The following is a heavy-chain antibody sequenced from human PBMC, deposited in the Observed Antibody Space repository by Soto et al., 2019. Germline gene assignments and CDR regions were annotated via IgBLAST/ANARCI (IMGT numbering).Heavy chain of an antibody. J-gene: IGHJ6*02. D-gene: IGHD4-4*01. CDR3: AKDLNTYSTYFRGYGMDV. CDR1: GFTFDDYP. Sequence: DVHLVESGGGVVQPGGSLRLSCAASGFTFDDYPMHWVRQVPGKGLEWVSLLSWDGGKRYYADSVKGRFTISRDNRKNYLYLQMNSLTTEDTALYYCAKDLNTYSTYFRGYGMDVWGPGTTVTVSS. V-gene: IGHV3-43*01. CDR2: LSWDGGKR.